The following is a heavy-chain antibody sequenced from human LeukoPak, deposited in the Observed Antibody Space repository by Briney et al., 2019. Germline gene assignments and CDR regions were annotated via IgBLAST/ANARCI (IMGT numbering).Heavy chain of an antibody. CDR2: IKQDGNEK. CDR1: GFRFNTYW. J-gene: IGHJ4*02. V-gene: IGHV3-7*01. CDR3: ASPYSSRWYELCY. D-gene: IGHD6-13*01. Sequence: GGSLRLSCAASGFRFNTYWMSWVRQAPGKGLEWVANIKQDGNEKYYADSVKGRFTISRDNAKNSLYLQMNSLRAEDTAVYYCASPYSSRWYELCYWGQGTLVTVSS.